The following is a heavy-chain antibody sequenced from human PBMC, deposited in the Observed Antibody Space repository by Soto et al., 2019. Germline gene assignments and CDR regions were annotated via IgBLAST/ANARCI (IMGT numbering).Heavy chain of an antibody. Sequence: SETLSLTCSVSGGSVSSGSYYWSWIRQPPGNGLEWIGYIYYSGSTNYNPSLKSRVTISVDTSKNQFSLKLSSVTAADTAVYYCARGGSDYDSSGYYRWRGAFDIWGQGTMVTVSS. J-gene: IGHJ3*02. CDR3: ARGGSDYDSSGYYRWRGAFDI. CDR2: IYYSGST. D-gene: IGHD3-22*01. V-gene: IGHV4-61*01. CDR1: GGSVSSGSYY.